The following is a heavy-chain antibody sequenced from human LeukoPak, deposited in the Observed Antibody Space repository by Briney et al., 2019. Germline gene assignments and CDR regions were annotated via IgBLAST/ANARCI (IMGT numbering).Heavy chain of an antibody. J-gene: IGHJ4*02. CDR2: IDYSGST. CDR3: ARRFETISWTGGFDY. D-gene: IGHD6-13*01. CDR1: GGSISSYY. V-gene: IGHV4-59*01. Sequence: SETLSLTCTVSGGSISSYYWSWIRQPPGKGLEWIGYIDYSGSTNYNPSLKSRVTISVDTSKNQFSLKLSSVTAADTAVYYCARRFETISWTGGFDYWGQGTLVTVSS.